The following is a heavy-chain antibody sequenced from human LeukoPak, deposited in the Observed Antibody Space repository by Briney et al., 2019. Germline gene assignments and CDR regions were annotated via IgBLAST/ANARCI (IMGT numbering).Heavy chain of an antibody. CDR2: IYYSGST. CDR1: GGSIISSTFY. V-gene: IGHV4-39*01. Sequence: PSETLSLTCTVSGGSIISSTFYWGWVRQPPGKGLEWIGSIYYSGSTYYSPSLKSRVTISVDTSKNQFSLKVNSVTAADTAVYYCARSHTVAGFDYWGQGTLVTVSS. CDR3: ARSHTVAGFDY. J-gene: IGHJ4*02. D-gene: IGHD4-23*01.